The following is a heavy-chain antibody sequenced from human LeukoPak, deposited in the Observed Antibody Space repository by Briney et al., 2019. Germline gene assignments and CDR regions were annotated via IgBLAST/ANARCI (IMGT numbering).Heavy chain of an antibody. CDR3: AKKHSGYGDFYYYGMDA. Sequence: PGGSLRLSCAASGFTFSSYGMHWVRQAPGKGLEWVAIISSDGSKRHYADSVKGRFTISRDNSKNTVYIQMNNMGSEDTAVYYCAKKHSGYGDFYYYGMDAWGQGTTVTVSS. CDR2: ISSDGSKR. J-gene: IGHJ6*02. V-gene: IGHV3-30*18. CDR1: GFTFSSYG. D-gene: IGHD5-12*01.